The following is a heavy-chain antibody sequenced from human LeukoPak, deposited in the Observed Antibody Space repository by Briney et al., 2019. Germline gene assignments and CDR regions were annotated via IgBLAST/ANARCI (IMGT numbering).Heavy chain of an antibody. CDR2: ITGSATGT. CDR3: AKSLIAYCGGDCYSPFDY. V-gene: IGHV3-23*01. J-gene: IGHJ4*02. Sequence: GGTLRLSCAASGFTFSNYAMNWVRQAPGKGLEWVSAITGSATGTYYADSVTGRFTISRDNSKNTLYLQMNSLRAEDTAVYYCAKSLIAYCGGDCYSPFDYWGQGTLVTVSS. D-gene: IGHD2-21*02. CDR1: GFTFSNYA.